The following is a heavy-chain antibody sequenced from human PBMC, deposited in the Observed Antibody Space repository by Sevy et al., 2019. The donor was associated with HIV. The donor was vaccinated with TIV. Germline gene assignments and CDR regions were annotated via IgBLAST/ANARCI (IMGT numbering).Heavy chain of an antibody. J-gene: IGHJ6*02. CDR3: AREQGRELHYYGMDV. D-gene: IGHD1-26*01. CDR1: GFTFSSYA. V-gene: IGHV3-30-3*01. Sequence: GGSLRLSCAASGFTFSSYAMHWVRQAPGKGLEWVAVISYDGSNKYYADSVKGRFTISRDNSKITLYLQMNSLRAEDTAVYYCAREQGRELHYYGMDVWGQGTTVTVSS. CDR2: ISYDGSNK.